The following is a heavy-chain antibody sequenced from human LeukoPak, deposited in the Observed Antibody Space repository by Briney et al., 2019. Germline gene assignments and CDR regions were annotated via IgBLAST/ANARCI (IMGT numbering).Heavy chain of an antibody. V-gene: IGHV3-30-3*01. CDR3: ARDRSGWYDFDY. CDR2: ISYDGSNK. J-gene: IGHJ4*02. Sequence: PGRSLRLSCAASGFTFSSYAMHWVRQAPGKGLEWVAVISYDGSNKYYADSVKGRFTISRDNSKNTLYLQMNSLRAEDTAVYYCARDRSGWYDFDYWGQGTLVTVSS. D-gene: IGHD6-19*01. CDR1: GFTFSSYA.